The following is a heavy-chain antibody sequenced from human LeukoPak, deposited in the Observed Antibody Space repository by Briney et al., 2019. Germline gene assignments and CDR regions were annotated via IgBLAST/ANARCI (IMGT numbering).Heavy chain of an antibody. CDR1: GGSISSYY. CDR3: ARVLYYYGSGWYYYYYMDV. CDR2: IYYSGST. V-gene: IGHV4-59*01. D-gene: IGHD3-10*01. J-gene: IGHJ6*03. Sequence: SETLSLTCTVSGGSISSYYWSWIRQPPGKGLEWIGYIYYSGSTNYNPSLKSRVTISVDTSKNQFSLKLSSVTAADTAVYYCARVLYYYGSGWYYYYYMDVWGKGTAVTISS.